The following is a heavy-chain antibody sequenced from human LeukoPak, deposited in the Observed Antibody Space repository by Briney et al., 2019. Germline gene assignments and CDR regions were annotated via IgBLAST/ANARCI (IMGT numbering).Heavy chain of an antibody. V-gene: IGHV4-59*01. D-gene: IGHD2-15*01. Sequence: PSETLSLTCTVSGGSISTYYWSWIRQPPGKGLEWIGYIYYSGSTNYNPSLKSRVTMLADTSKNQFSLKLSSVTAADTAVYYCARSSHCSGGSCYSLTGVGYWGQGTLVTVSS. J-gene: IGHJ4*02. CDR2: IYYSGST. CDR1: GGSISTYY. CDR3: ARSSHCSGGSCYSLTGVGY.